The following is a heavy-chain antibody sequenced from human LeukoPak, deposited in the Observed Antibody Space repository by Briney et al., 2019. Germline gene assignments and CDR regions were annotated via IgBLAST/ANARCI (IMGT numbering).Heavy chain of an antibody. D-gene: IGHD1-26*01. CDR3: ARDHFLVGATSPLDY. V-gene: IGHV1-69*13. J-gene: IGHJ4*02. CDR2: IIPIFGTA. CDR1: GGTFSSYA. Sequence: SVKVSCKASGGTFSSYAISWVRQAPGQGLEWMGGIIPIFGTANYAQKFQGRVTITADESTSTAYMELSSLRSEDTAVYYCARDHFLVGATSPLDYWGQGTLVTASS.